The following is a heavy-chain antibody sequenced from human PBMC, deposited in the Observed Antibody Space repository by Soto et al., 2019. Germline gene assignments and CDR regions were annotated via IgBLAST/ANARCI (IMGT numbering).Heavy chain of an antibody. CDR3: ARPASYCISTSCYENRFDY. J-gene: IGHJ4*02. CDR2: IIPIFGTA. Sequence: QVQLVQSGAEVKKPGSSVKVSCKASGGTFSSYAISWVRQAPGQGLEWMGGIIPIFGTANYAQKFQGRVTMTAAESTSTAYMERSSLRSEDTAVYYCARPASYCISTSCYENRFDYWGQGTLVTVSS. V-gene: IGHV1-69*12. CDR1: GGTFSSYA. D-gene: IGHD2-2*01.